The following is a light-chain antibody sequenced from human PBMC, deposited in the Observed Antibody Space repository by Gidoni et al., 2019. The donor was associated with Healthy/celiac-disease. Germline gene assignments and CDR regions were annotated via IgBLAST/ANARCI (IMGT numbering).Light chain of an antibody. V-gene: IGKV3-15*01. CDR1: QSVSSN. CDR3: QQYNNWPPWT. CDR2: GAS. Sequence: ERVMTQSPATLSVSPGERATLSCRASQSVSSNLAWYQQKPGQAPRLLIYGASTRATGIPARFSGSGSGTEFTLTISSLQSEAFAVYYCQQYNNWPPWTFGQGTKVEIK. J-gene: IGKJ1*01.